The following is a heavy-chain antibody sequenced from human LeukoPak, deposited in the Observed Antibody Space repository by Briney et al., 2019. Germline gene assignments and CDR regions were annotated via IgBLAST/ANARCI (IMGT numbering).Heavy chain of an antibody. D-gene: IGHD2-2*01. CDR2: IYGSAYKT. CDR3: AKDAGFCTANSCFYDALDV. J-gene: IGHJ3*01. V-gene: IGHV3-23*01. CDR1: GGSISSGDYY. Sequence: LSLTCTVSGGSISSGDYYWSWIRQAPGKGLEWVSGIYGSAYKTHYADSVKGRFTISRDNSENTLYLQMNNLRADDTAMYYCAKDAGFCTANSCFYDALDVWGRGTMVTVSS.